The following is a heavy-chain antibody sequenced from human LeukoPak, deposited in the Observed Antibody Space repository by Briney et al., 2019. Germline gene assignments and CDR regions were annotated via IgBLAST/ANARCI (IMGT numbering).Heavy chain of an antibody. CDR2: ISAYNGNT. D-gene: IGHD3-10*01. CDR3: ARALDYYGSGSHPLNYYYYMDV. CDR1: GYTFTSYG. V-gene: IGHV1-18*01. J-gene: IGHJ6*03. Sequence: ASVKVSCKASGYTFTSYGISWVRQAPGQGLEWMGWISAYNGNTNYAQKLQGRVTMTTDTSTSTAYMELRSLRSDDTAVYYCARALDYYGSGSHPLNYYYYMDVWGKGTTVTVSS.